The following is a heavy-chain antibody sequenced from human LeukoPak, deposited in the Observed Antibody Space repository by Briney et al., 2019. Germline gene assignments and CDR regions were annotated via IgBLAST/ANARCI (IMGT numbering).Heavy chain of an antibody. Sequence: SETLSLTCTVSGGSISSGDYYWSWIRQPPGKGLEWIGYIYYSGSTYYNPSLKSRVTISVDTSKNQFSLKLSSVTAADTAVYYCARGDCSSTSCFYDAFDIWGQGTMVTVSS. J-gene: IGHJ3*02. V-gene: IGHV4-30-4*08. CDR3: ARGDCSSTSCFYDAFDI. CDR1: GGSISSGDYY. CDR2: IYYSGST. D-gene: IGHD2-2*01.